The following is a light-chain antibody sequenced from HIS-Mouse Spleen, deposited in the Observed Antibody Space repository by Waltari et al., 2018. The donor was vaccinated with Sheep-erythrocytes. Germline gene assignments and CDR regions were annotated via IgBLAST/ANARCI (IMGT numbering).Light chain of an antibody. J-gene: IGLJ3*02. V-gene: IGLV2-23*01. CDR3: CSYAGSSTPWV. CDR1: SSDVGSYNL. Sequence: QSALTQPASVSGSPGQSITISCTGTSSDVGSYNLVSWYQQHPGKAPKLMIYEGSKRPSGVSTCLSGSKSGNTASLTISGLQAEDEADYYCCSYAGSSTPWVFGGGTKLTVL. CDR2: EGS.